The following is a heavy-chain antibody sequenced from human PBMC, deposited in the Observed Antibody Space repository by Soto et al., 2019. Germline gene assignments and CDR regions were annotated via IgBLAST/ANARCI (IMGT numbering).Heavy chain of an antibody. CDR3: ARVSWSGFCYYYYYMDV. J-gene: IGHJ6*03. Sequence: GTLGLSCAVSGFPFSSYSMNWVRPAPGKGLEWVSYISSSSSTIYYADSVQGRFTISRDNAKNSLYLLMNSLRAEGTVVYYCARVSWSGFCYYYYYMDVWGKGTTVTVSS. CDR1: GFPFSSYS. V-gene: IGHV3-48*01. CDR2: ISSSSSTI. D-gene: IGHD3-3*01.